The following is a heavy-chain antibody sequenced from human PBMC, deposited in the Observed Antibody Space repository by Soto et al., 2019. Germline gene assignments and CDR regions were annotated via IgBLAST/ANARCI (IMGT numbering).Heavy chain of an antibody. CDR3: VKKSCSHTRCYTAWFFDL. Sequence: EVQLVQSGGGLAHPGRSLRLSCEASGFIFEDYDMHWVRQPPGKGLQWVSGISWNSGDKDYAASVKGRFTISRDNVKNSLDLQMSSLRVEDTATYYCVKKSCSHTRCYTAWFFDLWGRGTLVTVSS. V-gene: IGHV3-9*01. J-gene: IGHJ2*01. CDR2: ISWNSGDK. CDR1: GFIFEDYD. D-gene: IGHD2-15*01.